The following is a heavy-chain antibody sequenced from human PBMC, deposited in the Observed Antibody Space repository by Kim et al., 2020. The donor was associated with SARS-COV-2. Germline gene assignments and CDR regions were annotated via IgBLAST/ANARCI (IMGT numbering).Heavy chain of an antibody. D-gene: IGHD1-26*01. V-gene: IGHV3-23*01. Sequence: GGSLRLSCAASGFTFSSYAMSWVRQAPGKGLEWVSVISGGGGTTYYADSVKGRFTISRDNSKNALYLQLNSLRAEDTAVYYCAKGQGVTVFGGATNHDYWGQGTLVTVSS. CDR3: AKGQGVTVFGGATNHDY. J-gene: IGHJ4*01. CDR2: ISGGGGTT. CDR1: GFTFSSYA.